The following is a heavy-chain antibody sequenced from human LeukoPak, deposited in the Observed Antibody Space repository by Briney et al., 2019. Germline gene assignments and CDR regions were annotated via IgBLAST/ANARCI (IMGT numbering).Heavy chain of an antibody. J-gene: IGHJ4*02. D-gene: IGHD6-19*01. Sequence: GGSLRLSCAASGFTFSSYGLHWVRQAPGKGLEWVALIWYDGTNKYYVDSVKGRFTISRDNSRTTLYLQMNSLRAEDTAVYYCAKDPVGEKYSSGWYFDYWGQGTLVTVSS. V-gene: IGHV3-33*06. CDR2: IWYDGTNK. CDR3: AKDPVGEKYSSGWYFDY. CDR1: GFTFSSYG.